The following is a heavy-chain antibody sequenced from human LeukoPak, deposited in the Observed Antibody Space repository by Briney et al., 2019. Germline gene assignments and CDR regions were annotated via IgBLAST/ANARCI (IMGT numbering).Heavy chain of an antibody. CDR2: MNPNSGNT. D-gene: IGHD2-8*01. CDR3: ARGRGEMVYADHYYYYYMDV. J-gene: IGHJ6*03. CDR1: GYTFTSYD. Sequence: ASVKVSCKASGYTFTSYDINWVRQATGQGLEWMGWMNPNSGNTGYAQKFQGRVTITRNTSISTAYMELSSLRSEDTAVYYCARGRGEMVYADHYYYYYMDVWGKGTTVTVSS. V-gene: IGHV1-8*03.